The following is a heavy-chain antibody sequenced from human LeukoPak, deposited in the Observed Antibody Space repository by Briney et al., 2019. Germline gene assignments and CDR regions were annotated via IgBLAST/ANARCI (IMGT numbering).Heavy chain of an antibody. CDR2: INPNSGGT. CDR3: ARVNGGITGTPAILWYFDL. J-gene: IGHJ2*01. V-gene: IGHV1-2*02. Sequence: ASVKVSCKASGYTFTGYYMHWVRQAPGQGLEWMGWINPNSGGTNYAQKFQGRVTMTRDTSISTAYMELSRLRSDDTAVYYCARVNGGITGTPAILWYFDLWGRGTLVTVSS. CDR1: GYTFTGYY. D-gene: IGHD1-20*01.